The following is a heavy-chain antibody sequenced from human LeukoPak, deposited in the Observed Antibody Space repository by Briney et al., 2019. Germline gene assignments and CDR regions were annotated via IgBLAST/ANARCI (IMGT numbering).Heavy chain of an antibody. V-gene: IGHV3-30-3*01. CDR3: ARESLTRPPGCFDY. J-gene: IGHJ4*02. CDR2: ISYDGISYDGSNK. Sequence: GRSLRLSCVASGPTFSSYAMHWVRQAPGKGLEWVAVISYDGISYDGSNKYYAHSVKGRFTISRDNSKNTLYVQMNSLRTEDTAVYYCARESLTRPPGCFDYWGQGALVTVSS. D-gene: IGHD3-9*01. CDR1: GPTFSSYA.